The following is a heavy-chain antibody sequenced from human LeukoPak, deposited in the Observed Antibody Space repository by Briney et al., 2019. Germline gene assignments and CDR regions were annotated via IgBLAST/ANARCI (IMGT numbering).Heavy chain of an antibody. CDR2: ISGSGGST. D-gene: IGHD3-22*01. CDR3: ARELGYYDSSGYPEY. Sequence: GGSLRLSCAASGFTFSSYAMSWVRQAPGKGLEWVSAISGSGGSTYYADSVKGRFTISRDNSKSTLCLQMNSLRAEDTAVYYCARELGYYDSSGYPEYWGQGTLVTVSS. J-gene: IGHJ4*02. V-gene: IGHV3-23*01. CDR1: GFTFSSYA.